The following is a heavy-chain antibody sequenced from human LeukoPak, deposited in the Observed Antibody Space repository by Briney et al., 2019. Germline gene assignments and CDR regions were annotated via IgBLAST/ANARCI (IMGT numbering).Heavy chain of an antibody. CDR1: GYTFTSYD. D-gene: IGHD1-26*01. CDR2: IIPIFGTA. V-gene: IGHV1-69*13. CDR3: ARGKRLLNWFDP. Sequence: ASVKVSCKASGYTFTSYDINWVRQAPGQGLEWMGGIIPIFGTANYAQKFQGRVTITADESTSTAYMELSSLRSEDTAVYYCARGKRLLNWFDPWGQGTLVTVSS. J-gene: IGHJ5*02.